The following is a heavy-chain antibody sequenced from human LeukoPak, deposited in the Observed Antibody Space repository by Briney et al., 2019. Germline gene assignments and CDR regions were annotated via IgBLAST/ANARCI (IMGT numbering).Heavy chain of an antibody. Sequence: GALRLSCAASGFTFSSFGITWVRQAPGKGLEWVSAISGSGSTIYYADSVKGRFTISRDNAKNSLYLQMNSLRAEDTAVYYCAELGITMIGGVWGKGTTVTISS. CDR1: GFTFSSFG. CDR3: AELGITMIGGV. CDR2: ISGSGSTI. J-gene: IGHJ6*04. D-gene: IGHD3-10*02. V-gene: IGHV3-48*04.